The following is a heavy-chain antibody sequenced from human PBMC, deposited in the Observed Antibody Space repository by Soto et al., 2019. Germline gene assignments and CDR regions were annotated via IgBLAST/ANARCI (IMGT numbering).Heavy chain of an antibody. J-gene: IGHJ6*02. Sequence: QVHLMQSGAEVKKPGASVKVSCKASGYTFTTYGISWVRQAPGLGLEWMGWISPYNDDTVYAQNLTAWGTTTTATAARIAYMQLRSLTPDDTAVYFCAREGFYPGSGKYSYGYSPPRYYGMDVWGQGTTVTVSS. V-gene: IGHV1-18*01. CDR1: GYTFTTYG. CDR2: ISPYNDDT. D-gene: IGHD5-18*01. CDR3: AREGFYPGSGKYSYGYSPPRYYGMDV.